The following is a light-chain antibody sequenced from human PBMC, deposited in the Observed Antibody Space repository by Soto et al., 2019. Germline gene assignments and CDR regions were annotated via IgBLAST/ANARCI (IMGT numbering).Light chain of an antibody. CDR3: CSYAGSSPQ. CDR2: EVN. CDR1: STDLGTYNL. J-gene: IGLJ3*02. V-gene: IGLV2-23*02. Sequence: QSVLTQPASVSGSPGQSITISCTGISTDLGTYNLVSWYQQHPGKAPQLMIYEVNKRPSGVSHRFSGSRSVNTASLTISGLQAEDEADYYCCSYAGSSPQFGGGTKLTVL.